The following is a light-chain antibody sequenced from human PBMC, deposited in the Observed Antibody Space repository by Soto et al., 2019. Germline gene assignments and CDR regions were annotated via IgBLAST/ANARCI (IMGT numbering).Light chain of an antibody. CDR2: GVS. CDR3: CSYAGTYTFYV. CDR1: SSDVGAYNY. V-gene: IGLV2-11*01. Sequence: QSALTQPRSVSGSPGRSVTISCTGTSSDVGAYNYVSWYQQRPGKAPKLIIYGVSRRPSGVPDRFSGSKSGNTASLTVSGLQAEDEADYYCCSYAGTYTFYVFGSGTKVTV. J-gene: IGLJ1*01.